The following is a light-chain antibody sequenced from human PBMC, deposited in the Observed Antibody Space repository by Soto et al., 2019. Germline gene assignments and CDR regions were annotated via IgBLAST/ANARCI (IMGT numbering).Light chain of an antibody. CDR1: QSISSH. CDR2: AAS. Sequence: DLQVTQSPSFLSASVGDRVTITCRASQSISSHLNWYQQKPGKAPKPLIFAASRLQSGIPSRFRGSGSGTDFTLTITSLQPEDFATYYCQQNYNAPRTFGGGTNIEIK. CDR3: QQNYNAPRT. J-gene: IGKJ4*01. V-gene: IGKV1-39*01.